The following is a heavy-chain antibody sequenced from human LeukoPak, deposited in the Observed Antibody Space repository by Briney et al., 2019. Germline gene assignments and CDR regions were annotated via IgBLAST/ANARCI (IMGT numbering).Heavy chain of an antibody. J-gene: IGHJ6*02. V-gene: IGHV4-59*01. CDR1: GGSINGYH. D-gene: IGHD4-17*01. CDR3: ARDLTTVTKGMDV. CDR2: IHSRGST. Sequence: SDTLSLTCTVSGGSINGYHWSWTRQPPGKGLEWIGNIHSRGSTNYNPSLRSRVTLSVDTSKNQFSVSLNSVTAADTAVYFCARDLTTVTKGMDVWGQGTTVTVSS.